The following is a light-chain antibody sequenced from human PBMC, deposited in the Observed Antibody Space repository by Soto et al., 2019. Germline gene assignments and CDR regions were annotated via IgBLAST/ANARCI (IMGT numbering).Light chain of an antibody. Sequence: DIVLTQSPGTLSLSPGERATLSCRASQSVSNNYLAWYQRKPGQTPRLLIYTASSRAAGVPDRFSGSGSGTDFTLTISRLEPGDFAVYYCQQYGRSPATFGQGTKVDI. J-gene: IGKJ1*01. CDR3: QQYGRSPAT. CDR2: TAS. CDR1: QSVSNNY. V-gene: IGKV3-20*01.